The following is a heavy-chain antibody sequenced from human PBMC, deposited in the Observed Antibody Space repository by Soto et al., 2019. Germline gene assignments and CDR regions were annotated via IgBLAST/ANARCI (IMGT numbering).Heavy chain of an antibody. CDR1: GYTFTGYY. V-gene: IGHV1-2*02. CDR3: AKGGAIVAAGTRVYLYNAMDV. Sequence: ASVKVSCKASGYTFTGYYVHWVRQAPGQGLEWMGWINPDSGDTYLAQRFQGRVTMNRDTSIGTAYMELRGLTSDDTAEYYCAKGGAIVAAGTRVYLYNAMDVWGQGTTVTVSS. CDR2: INPDSGDT. J-gene: IGHJ6*02. D-gene: IGHD1-26*01.